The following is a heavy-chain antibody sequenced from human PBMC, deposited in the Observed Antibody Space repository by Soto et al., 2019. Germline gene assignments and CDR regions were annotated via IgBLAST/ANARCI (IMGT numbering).Heavy chain of an antibody. Sequence: SETLSLTCTVSGGSISSGAFFWSWIRQHPGKGLEWIGSIYYSGSTYHNPSLKSRVTMSLDTSENQFSLKLSSVTAADTAVYYCASYKSSGSSAFFQHWGQGTLVTVS. J-gene: IGHJ1*01. CDR3: ASYKSSGSSAFFQH. CDR2: IYYSGST. CDR1: GGSISSGAFF. D-gene: IGHD1-26*01. V-gene: IGHV4-31*03.